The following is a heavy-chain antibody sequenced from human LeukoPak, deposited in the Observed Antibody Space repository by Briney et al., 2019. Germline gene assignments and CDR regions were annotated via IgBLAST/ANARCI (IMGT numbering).Heavy chain of an antibody. CDR3: ASSGGSYYYXXXDV. Sequence: GGSLRLSCAASGFTFSSYWMHWVRQAPGKGLVWVSRINSDGSSTSYADSVKGRFTISRDNAKNTLYLQMNSLRAEDTAVYYCASSGGSYYYXXXDVWGKGXXVTXSS. V-gene: IGHV3-74*01. J-gene: IGHJ6*03. CDR2: INSDGSST. CDR1: GFTFSSYW. D-gene: IGHD3-16*01.